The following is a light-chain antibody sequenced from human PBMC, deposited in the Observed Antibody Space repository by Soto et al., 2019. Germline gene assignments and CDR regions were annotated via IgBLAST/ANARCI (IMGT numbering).Light chain of an antibody. J-gene: IGLJ1*01. CDR1: SSDVGKYDY. CDR3: NSYVAGTNYV. V-gene: IGLV2-8*01. CDR2: EVS. Sequence: QSVLTQPPSASGSPGQSVTISCTGTSSDVGKYDYVSWFQHHPGKAPKLIIYEVSKRPSGVPDRFSGSKSGSTASLTVSGLQTEDEADYYCNSYVAGTNYVFGTGTKVTVL.